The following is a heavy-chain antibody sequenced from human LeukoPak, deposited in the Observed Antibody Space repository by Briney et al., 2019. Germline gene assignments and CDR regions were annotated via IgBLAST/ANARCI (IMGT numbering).Heavy chain of an antibody. J-gene: IGHJ4*02. V-gene: IGHV1-8*03. D-gene: IGHD3-22*01. Sequence: ASVKVSCKASGYTFTSYDINWVRQATGQGLEWMGWMNPNSGNTGYAQKFQGRVTITRNTSISTAYMELSSLRSEDTAVYYCAKEVYYYDSSGYPLPYFDYWGQGTLVTVSS. CDR1: GYTFTSYD. CDR3: AKEVYYYDSSGYPLPYFDY. CDR2: MNPNSGNT.